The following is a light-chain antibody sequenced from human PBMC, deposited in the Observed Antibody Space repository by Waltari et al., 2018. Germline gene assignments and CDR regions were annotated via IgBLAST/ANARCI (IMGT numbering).Light chain of an antibody. J-gene: IGKJ4*01. V-gene: IGKV3-20*01. Sequence: EIVLTQSPGTLSLSPGERATLSCRASQSVSNNFLNWYQQKPGQAPRLLIYGASSRAIGIPDRFSGSGSGTDFTLTISRLEPEDFAVYYCQQYDSIVLTFGGGTKVEI. CDR1: QSVSNNF. CDR2: GAS. CDR3: QQYDSIVLT.